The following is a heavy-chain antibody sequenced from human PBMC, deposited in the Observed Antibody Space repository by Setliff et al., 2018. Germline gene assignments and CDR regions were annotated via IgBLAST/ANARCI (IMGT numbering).Heavy chain of an antibody. J-gene: IGHJ5*02. CDR3: AQKHQRASWAFDP. CDR1: RDSFTNYW. Sequence: LPISCKESRDSFTNYWIIWVRQVPGKGLEWMGMIFPADADTRYNPSFKGQVTMSLDRSITTAYLQWDSLKASDTAIYYCAQKHQRASWAFDPWGRGTLVTVSS. D-gene: IGHD2-2*01. CDR2: IFPADADT. V-gene: IGHV5-51*01.